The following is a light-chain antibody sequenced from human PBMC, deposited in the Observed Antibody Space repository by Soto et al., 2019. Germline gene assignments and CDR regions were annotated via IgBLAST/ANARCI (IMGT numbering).Light chain of an antibody. CDR3: QQRSNWPLT. V-gene: IGKV3-11*01. Sequence: ECVLTQSPATLSLSPGERATLSCRASQSVSSYLAWYQQKPGQAPRLLIYDASKRATGIPARFSGSGAGTDFTLTISSREPEDFAVYSCQQRSNWPLTFGGGTKVEIK. CDR1: QSVSSY. J-gene: IGKJ4*01. CDR2: DAS.